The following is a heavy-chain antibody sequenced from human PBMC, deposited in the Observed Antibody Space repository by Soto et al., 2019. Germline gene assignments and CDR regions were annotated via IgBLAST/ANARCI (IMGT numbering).Heavy chain of an antibody. Sequence: EVQLMESGGGLVQPGGSLRLSCASSGFTLSMSAVNWVRQAPGKGLEWVSYISDSGDRTYYADSVTGRFTISRDRSKNTVSLQMDRLRAEDAAVYYCAKDRGITVKAGDAFDVWGQGTKVTVSS. CDR2: ISDSGDRT. V-gene: IGHV3-23*01. CDR3: AKDRGITVKAGDAFDV. D-gene: IGHD3-16*02. J-gene: IGHJ3*01. CDR1: GFTLSMSA.